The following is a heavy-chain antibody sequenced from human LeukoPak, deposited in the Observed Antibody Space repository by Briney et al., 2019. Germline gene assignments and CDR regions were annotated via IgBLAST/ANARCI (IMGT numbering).Heavy chain of an antibody. Sequence: SETLSLTCAVYGGSFSGYYWSWIRQPPGKGLEWIGSTYHSGSTYYNPSLKSRVTVSVDTSKNQFSLKLRSVTAADTAVYYCAGKYDYDSSGYFYIDYWGQGTLVTVSS. V-gene: IGHV4-34*01. CDR1: GGSFSGYY. CDR2: TYHSGST. D-gene: IGHD3-22*01. J-gene: IGHJ4*02. CDR3: AGKYDYDSSGYFYIDY.